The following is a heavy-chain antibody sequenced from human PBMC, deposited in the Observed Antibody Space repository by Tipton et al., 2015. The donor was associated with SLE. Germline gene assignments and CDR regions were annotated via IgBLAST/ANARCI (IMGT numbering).Heavy chain of an antibody. V-gene: IGHV4-59*05. D-gene: IGHD3-3*01. CDR3: ASPYYDYRTGFDY. CDR2: IYYSGST. Sequence: TLSLTCTVSGGSISSHYWSWIRQPPGKGLEWIGSIYYSGSTYYNPSLKSRVTISVDTSKNQFSLKLSSVTAADTAVYYCASPYYDYRTGFDYWGQGTLVTVSS. CDR1: GGSISSHY. J-gene: IGHJ4*02.